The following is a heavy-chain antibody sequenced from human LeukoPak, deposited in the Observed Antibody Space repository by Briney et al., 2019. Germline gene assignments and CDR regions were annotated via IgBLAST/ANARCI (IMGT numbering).Heavy chain of an antibody. V-gene: IGHV3-30*04. J-gene: IGHJ6*02. CDR3: ASQGGLLWFGELSGGMDV. CDR2: ISYDGSNQ. Sequence: GGSLRLSCAASGLTFTNYALHWVRQAPGKGLEWVAVISYDGSNQYYADSLKGRFTISRDSSKNTLYLQMNSLRAEDTAVYYCASQGGLLWFGELSGGMDVWGQGTTVTVSS. CDR1: GLTFTNYA. D-gene: IGHD3-10*01.